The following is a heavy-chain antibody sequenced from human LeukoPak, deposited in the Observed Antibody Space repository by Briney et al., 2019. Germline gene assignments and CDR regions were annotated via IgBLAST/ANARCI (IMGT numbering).Heavy chain of an antibody. D-gene: IGHD5-18*01. CDR3: ARAYSYADFDY. CDR2: ISYDGSNK. Sequence: PGGSLRLPCAASGFTFSSYAMHWVRQAPGKGLEWVAVISYDGSNKYYADSVKGRFTISRDNSKNTLYLQMNSLRAEDTAVYYCARAYSYADFDYWGQGTLVTVSS. V-gene: IGHV3-30*04. J-gene: IGHJ4*02. CDR1: GFTFSSYA.